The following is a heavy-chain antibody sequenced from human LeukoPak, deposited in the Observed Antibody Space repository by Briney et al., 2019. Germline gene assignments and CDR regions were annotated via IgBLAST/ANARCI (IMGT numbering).Heavy chain of an antibody. Sequence: GGSLRLSCAASGFTFSSYAMSWVRQAPGKGLEWVSAISGSGGNTYYADSVKGRFTISRDNSKNTLYLQMNSLRAEDTAVYYCAKVGSYYYDSSGYLNAFDIWGQGTMVTVSS. J-gene: IGHJ3*02. CDR3: AKVGSYYYDSSGYLNAFDI. V-gene: IGHV3-23*01. D-gene: IGHD3-22*01. CDR2: ISGSGGNT. CDR1: GFTFSSYA.